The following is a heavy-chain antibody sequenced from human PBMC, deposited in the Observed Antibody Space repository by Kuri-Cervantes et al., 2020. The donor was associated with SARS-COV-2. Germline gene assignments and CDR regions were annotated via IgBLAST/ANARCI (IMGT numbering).Heavy chain of an antibody. CDR1: GFTFDDYA. Sequence: LSLTCAASGFTFDDYAMHWVRQAPGKGLEWVSGISWNSGSIGYADSVKGRFTISRDNAKNSLYLQMNSLRAEDTAVYYCARGTRFYFDYWGQGTLVTVSS. D-gene: IGHD1-14*01. CDR3: ARGTRFYFDY. V-gene: IGHV3-9*01. J-gene: IGHJ4*02. CDR2: ISWNSGSI.